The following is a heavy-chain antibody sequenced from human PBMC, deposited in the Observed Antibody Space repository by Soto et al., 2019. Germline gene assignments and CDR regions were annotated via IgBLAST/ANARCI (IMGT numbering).Heavy chain of an antibody. D-gene: IGHD2-21*02. CDR3: ASDNGVTAMGLYYWFDP. CDR1: AGSVTSEYC. J-gene: IGHJ5*02. V-gene: IGHV4-61*01. Sequence: QVQLQESGPGLVKPSETLSLTCTVSAGSVTSEYCWTWIRQPPGKGLEWIGCLYFSGTTNINPSLKRRITSSLDAARNQFSLRLTSVTAADTAVYYCASDNGVTAMGLYYWFDPWGQGTLVTVYS. CDR2: LYFSGTT.